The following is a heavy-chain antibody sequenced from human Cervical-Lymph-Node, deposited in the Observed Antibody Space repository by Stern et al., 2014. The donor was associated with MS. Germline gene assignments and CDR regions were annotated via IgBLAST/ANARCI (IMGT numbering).Heavy chain of an antibody. CDR2: IKAGNGNT. CDR3: ARGPLRYFDWLPMYGMDV. Sequence: QVQLVQSGAEVKKPGASVKVSSKASGYTFTSYAMHWVRQAPGQRLEWMGWIKAGNGNTKYSQKVQGRVTITRDTSASTAYMELSSLRSEDTAVYYCARGPLRYFDWLPMYGMDVWGQGTTVTVSS. CDR1: GYTFTSYA. J-gene: IGHJ6*02. V-gene: IGHV1-3*01. D-gene: IGHD3-9*01.